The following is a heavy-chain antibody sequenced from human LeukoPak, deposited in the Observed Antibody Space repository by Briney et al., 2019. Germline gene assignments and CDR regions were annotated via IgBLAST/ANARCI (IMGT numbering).Heavy chain of an antibody. CDR1: GGSISSGGYY. V-gene: IGHV4-31*03. Sequence: SETLSLTCTVSGGSISSGGYYWSWIRQHPGKGLEWIGYIYYSGTTNYNPSLKSRVTISVDTSKNQFSLKLSSVTAADTAVYYCARGYYDFWSGYYSYYFDYWGQGTLVTVSS. D-gene: IGHD3-3*01. CDR3: ARGYYDFWSGYYSYYFDY. J-gene: IGHJ4*02. CDR2: IYYSGTT.